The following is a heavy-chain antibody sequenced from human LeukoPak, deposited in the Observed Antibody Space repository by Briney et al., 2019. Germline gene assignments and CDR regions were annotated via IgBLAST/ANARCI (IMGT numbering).Heavy chain of an antibody. CDR3: ARANRMVRGVIGSY. J-gene: IGHJ4*02. CDR2: INPSGGST. V-gene: IGHV1-46*03. Sequence: MHXVRQAPGQGLEWMGIINPSGGSTSYAQKFQGRVTMTRDTSTSTVYMELSSLRSEDTAVYYCARANRMVRGVIGSYWGQGTLVTVSS. D-gene: IGHD3-10*01.